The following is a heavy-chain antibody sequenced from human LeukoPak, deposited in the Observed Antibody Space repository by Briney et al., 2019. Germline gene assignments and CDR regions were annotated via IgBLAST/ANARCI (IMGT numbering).Heavy chain of an antibody. CDR2: ISSSGSTI. Sequence: RGSLRLSCAASGFTFSTYGMTWVRQAPGKGLEWVSYISSSGSTIYYADSVKGRFTISRDNAKNSLYLQMNRLRAEDTAVYYCAELGITMIGGVWGKGTTVTISS. CDR1: GFTFSTYG. CDR3: AELGITMIGGV. D-gene: IGHD3-10*02. V-gene: IGHV3-48*04. J-gene: IGHJ6*04.